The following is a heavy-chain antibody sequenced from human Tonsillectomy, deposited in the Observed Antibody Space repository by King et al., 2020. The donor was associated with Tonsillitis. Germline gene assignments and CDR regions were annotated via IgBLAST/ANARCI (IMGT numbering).Heavy chain of an antibody. CDR1: GYSFSDYY. Sequence: QLVQSGAEVKNPGASVKVSCKASGYSFSDYYIHWVRQAPGQGLEWVGWVNPDSGGTRYAEKFQGRGTMTRDTSIKTAYMELSRLRSDDTAVYYCARSHVVVTLDVWGQGTLVTVSS. CDR2: VNPDSGGT. J-gene: IGHJ4*02. CDR3: ARSHVVVTLDV. D-gene: IGHD3-22*01. V-gene: IGHV1-2*02.